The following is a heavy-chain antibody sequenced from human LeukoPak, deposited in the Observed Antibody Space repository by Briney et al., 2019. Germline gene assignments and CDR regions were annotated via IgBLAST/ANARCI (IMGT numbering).Heavy chain of an antibody. V-gene: IGHV1-2*02. Sequence: ASVKVSCKAPGYTFTRYYMHWVRQAPGQGREWRGWINPNSGGTNYAQKFQGRVTMTRDTSISTAYMELSRLRSDDTAVYYCARVSGSLPEYFQHWGQGTLVTVSS. CDR2: INPNSGGT. CDR3: ARVSGSLPEYFQH. CDR1: GYTFTRYY. J-gene: IGHJ1*01. D-gene: IGHD1-26*01.